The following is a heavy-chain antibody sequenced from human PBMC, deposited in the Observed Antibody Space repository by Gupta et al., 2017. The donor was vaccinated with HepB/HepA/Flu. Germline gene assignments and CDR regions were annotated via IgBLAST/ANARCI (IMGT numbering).Heavy chain of an antibody. Sequence: QVQLQESGPGLVKPSETLSLPCTDSGGSISSYYWSWIRQPAGKGLEWIGRIYTSGSTNYNPSLKSRVTMSVDTSKNQFSLKLSSVTAADTAVYYCARESVVVVAATRWNWFDPWGQGTLVTVAS. CDR3: ARESVVVVAATRWNWFDP. V-gene: IGHV4-4*07. CDR2: IYTSGST. D-gene: IGHD2-15*01. CDR1: GGSISSYY. J-gene: IGHJ5*02.